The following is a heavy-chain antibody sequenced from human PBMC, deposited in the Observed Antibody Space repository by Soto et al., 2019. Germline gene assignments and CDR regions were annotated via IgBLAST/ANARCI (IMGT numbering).Heavy chain of an antibody. CDR3: AKDIGSGALTPFNY. CDR2: ISWNSGSI. V-gene: IGHV3-9*01. D-gene: IGHD7-27*01. Sequence: EVQLVESGEGLVQPGRSLRLSCAASGFTFDDYAMHWVRQAPGKGLEWVSGISWNSGSIGYADSVKGRFTISRDNAKNSLYLQMNSLRAEDTALYYCAKDIGSGALTPFNYWGQGTLVTVSS. CDR1: GFTFDDYA. J-gene: IGHJ4*02.